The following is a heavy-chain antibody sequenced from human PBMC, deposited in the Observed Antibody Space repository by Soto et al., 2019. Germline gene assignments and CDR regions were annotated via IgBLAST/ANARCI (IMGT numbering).Heavy chain of an antibody. Sequence: QVQLQESGPGLVKPSQTLSLTCTVSGASISSRGYYWSWIRQHPGKGLEWIGYIYYSGITYYNPSLKSRVTISVVTSKTQFSLKLSAVTAADTAVYYCARGDYDSTDYYGVDVWGRGTTVTVSS. CDR2: IYYSGIT. V-gene: IGHV4-31*03. CDR3: ARGDYDSTDYYGVDV. J-gene: IGHJ6*02. D-gene: IGHD4-17*01. CDR1: GASISSRGYY.